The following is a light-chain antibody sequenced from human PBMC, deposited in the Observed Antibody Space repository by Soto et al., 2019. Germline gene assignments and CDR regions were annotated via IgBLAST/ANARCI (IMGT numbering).Light chain of an antibody. Sequence: QSALAQPASVSGSPGQSITISCTGTSSDVGSYNYVSWYQQHPGKAPKLMIYDVSNRPSGVSNRSSGSKSGNTASLTISGLQAEDEADYYCNSYTGSSTPYVFGTGTKVTVL. V-gene: IGLV2-14*03. J-gene: IGLJ1*01. CDR1: SSDVGSYNY. CDR2: DVS. CDR3: NSYTGSSTPYV.